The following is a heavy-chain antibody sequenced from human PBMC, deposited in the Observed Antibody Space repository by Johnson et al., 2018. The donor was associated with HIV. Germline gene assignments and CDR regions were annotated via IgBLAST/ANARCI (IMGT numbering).Heavy chain of an antibody. J-gene: IGHJ3*02. D-gene: IGHD6-19*01. V-gene: IGHV3-30-3*01. CDR3: ARGVGGAGDDAFDI. CDR1: GFTFSSYA. CDR2: ISSDVSNK. Sequence: QVQLVESGGGVVQPGRSLRLSCAASGFTFSSYAMHWVRQAPGKGLEWVAFISSDVSNKYYADSVKGRFTISRDNAKNSLYMQMNSLRAEDTALYYCARGVGGAGDDAFDIWGQGTMVTVSS.